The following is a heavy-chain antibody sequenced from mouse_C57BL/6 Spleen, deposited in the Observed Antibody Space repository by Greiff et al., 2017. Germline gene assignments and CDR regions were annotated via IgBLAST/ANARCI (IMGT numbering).Heavy chain of an antibody. J-gene: IGHJ3*01. CDR3: ARSRQLSLRGFAY. Sequence: VQLQQPGAELVKPGASVKLSCKASGYTFTSYWMQWVKQRPGQGLEWIGEIDPSDSYTNYNQKFKGKATLTVDTSSSTAYMQLSSLTSEDSAVYYCARSRQLSLRGFAYWGQGTLVTVSA. CDR2: IDPSDSYT. D-gene: IGHD3-2*02. CDR1: GYTFTSYW. V-gene: IGHV1-50*01.